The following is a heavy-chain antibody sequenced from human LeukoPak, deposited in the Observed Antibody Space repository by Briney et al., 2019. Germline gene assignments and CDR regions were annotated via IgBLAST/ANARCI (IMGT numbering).Heavy chain of an antibody. D-gene: IGHD1-26*01. V-gene: IGHV3-9*01. CDR3: AKGRSGSYLTLDY. CDR1: GFTFDDYA. J-gene: IGHJ4*02. Sequence: PGGSLRLSCAAAGFTFDDYAMHWVRQAPGKGLEWVSGISWKSVTIGYADSVKGRFTISRDNSKNTLYLQMNSLRAEDTAVYYCAKGRSGSYLTLDYWGQGTLVTVSS. CDR2: ISWKSVTI.